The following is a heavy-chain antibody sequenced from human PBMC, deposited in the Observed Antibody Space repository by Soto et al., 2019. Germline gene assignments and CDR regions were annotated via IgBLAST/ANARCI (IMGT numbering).Heavy chain of an antibody. Sequence: PSETLSHTCAFSGGSISTSNWLSWVRQPPGKGLEWIGEVYRTGSTNYNPSLESRLTISVDKSKNQFSLKLTPVTAADTAVYYCARARATIAAAAIFDCWGQGTLVTVSS. D-gene: IGHD6-13*01. CDR3: ARARATIAAAAIFDC. CDR2: VYRTGST. V-gene: IGHV4-4*02. J-gene: IGHJ4*02. CDR1: GGSISTSNW.